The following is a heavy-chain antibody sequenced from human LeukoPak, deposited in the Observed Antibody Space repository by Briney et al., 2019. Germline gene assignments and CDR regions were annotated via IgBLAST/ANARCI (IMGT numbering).Heavy chain of an antibody. CDR1: GFTFSSYS. J-gene: IGHJ4*02. Sequence: GGSLRLSCAASGFTFSSYSMNWVRQAPGKGLEWVSYISSSSSTIYYADSVKGRFTISRDNAKNSLYLQMNSLRAEDTAVYYCAKVTYGSGTYGAFDYWGQGTLVTVSS. CDR3: AKVTYGSGTYGAFDY. CDR2: ISSSSSTI. V-gene: IGHV3-48*01. D-gene: IGHD3-10*01.